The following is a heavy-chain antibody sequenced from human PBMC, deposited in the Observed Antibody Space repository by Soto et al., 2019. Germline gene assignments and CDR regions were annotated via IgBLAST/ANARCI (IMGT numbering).Heavy chain of an antibody. V-gene: IGHV4-34*01. J-gene: IGHJ6*02. CDR1: GGSFSGYY. D-gene: IGHD3-10*01. CDR2: INHSGST. CDR3: ARGGGYYYGSGSYFPARYYGMDV. Sequence: PSETLSLTCAVYGGSFSGYYWSWIRQPPGKGLEWIGEINHSGSTNYNPSLKSRVTISVDTSKNQFSLKLSSVTAADTAVYYCARGGGYYYGSGSYFPARYYGMDVWGQGTTVTVS.